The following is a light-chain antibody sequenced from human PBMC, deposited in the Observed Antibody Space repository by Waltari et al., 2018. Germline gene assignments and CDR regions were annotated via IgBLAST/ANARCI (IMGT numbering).Light chain of an antibody. CDR1: RLRTPY. CDR3: SSRNGRANQVV. CDR2: GKD. Sequence: SSELTQDPAVSVALGQTVRIPCQGYRLRTPYARWYQLKPGQAPVLVIYGKDKRPSGIPDRISGYSSGATSSLTITGAQAEDEADYYCSSRNGRANQVVFAGGTKVTVL. V-gene: IGLV3-19*01. J-gene: IGLJ3*02.